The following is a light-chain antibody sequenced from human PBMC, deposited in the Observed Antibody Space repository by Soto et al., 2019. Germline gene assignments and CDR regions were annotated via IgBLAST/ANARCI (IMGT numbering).Light chain of an antibody. Sequence: EIVLTQSPVTLSVSPGERATLSCRTSQSISTTLAWYQQKPGQAPRLLIYGASTRATGVPARFSGSGSGTEFTLTIDSLQSEDFAVYYCQQYNRWVTFGGGTKVDIK. V-gene: IGKV3-15*01. CDR3: QQYNRWVT. CDR2: GAS. CDR1: QSISTT. J-gene: IGKJ4*01.